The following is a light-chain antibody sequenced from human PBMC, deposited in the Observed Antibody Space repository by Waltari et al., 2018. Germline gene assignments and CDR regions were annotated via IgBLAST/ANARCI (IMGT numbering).Light chain of an antibody. CDR1: QGISNS. V-gene: IGKV1-NL1*01. Sequence: LQMTQSPSSLSASVGDRDTITCRASQGISNSLAWYQQKPGKAPKLLLYAASRLESGVPSRFSGSGSGTDYTLTISSLQPEDFATYYCQQYYSTPYTFGQGTKLEIK. CDR2: AAS. J-gene: IGKJ2*01. CDR3: QQYYSTPYT.